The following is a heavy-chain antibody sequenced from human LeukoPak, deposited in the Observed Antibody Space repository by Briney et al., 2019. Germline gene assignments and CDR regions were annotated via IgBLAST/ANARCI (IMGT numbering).Heavy chain of an antibody. J-gene: IGHJ3*02. CDR1: GYTFNRYY. Sequence: ASVKVSCKASGYTFNRYYVHWVRQAPGQGLQGMGIINPTVGDTIYAQRFQGRVTMTRDMSTSTVYMELSSLRSEDTAVYYCARYGFSSVWQGGWHAFDIWGHGTMVTVSS. D-gene: IGHD6-25*01. V-gene: IGHV1-46*02. CDR3: ARYGFSSVWQGGWHAFDI. CDR2: INPTVGDT.